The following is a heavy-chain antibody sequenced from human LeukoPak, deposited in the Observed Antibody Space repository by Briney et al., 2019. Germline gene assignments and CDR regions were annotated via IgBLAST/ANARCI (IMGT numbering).Heavy chain of an antibody. CDR1: GFTFSSYS. CDR3: ARQSPYNWNDGNWFDP. V-gene: IGHV3-21*01. D-gene: IGHD1-20*01. Sequence: PGGSLRLSCAASGFTFSSYSMNWVRQAPGKGLEWVSCISSSSTYIYYADSVKGRFTISRDNAKNSLYLQMNSLRAEDTAVYYCARQSPYNWNDGNWFDPWGQGTLVTVSS. J-gene: IGHJ5*02. CDR2: ISSSSTYI.